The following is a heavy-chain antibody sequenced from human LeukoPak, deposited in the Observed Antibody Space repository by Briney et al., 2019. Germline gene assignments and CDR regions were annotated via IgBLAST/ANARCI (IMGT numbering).Heavy chain of an antibody. V-gene: IGHV4-4*09. CDR2: IYHSGST. CDR3: ATLTTVVTAYYFDH. CDR1: GGSTSSYY. J-gene: IGHJ4*02. D-gene: IGHD4-23*01. Sequence: SETLSLTCTVSGGSTSSYYWSWIRQPPGKGLEWIGYIYHSGSTDYNPSLKSRVTISVDTSKSQFSLKLTSVTAADTAVYYCATLTTVVTAYYFDHWGQGTLVTVSS.